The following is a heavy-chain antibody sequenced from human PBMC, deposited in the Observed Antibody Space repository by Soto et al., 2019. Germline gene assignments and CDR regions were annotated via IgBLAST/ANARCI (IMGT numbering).Heavy chain of an antibody. D-gene: IGHD4-17*01. CDR1: GGSVTNSSYY. CDR3: VSQRTTVPTQAYFDY. V-gene: IGHV4-39*01. Sequence: LSLTCTVSGGSVTNSSYYWGWIRQSPGKGLEWIGSAYYRGRSYSKSSVKSRVTISVDTSKNRFSLSLNSVTASDTAVYFCVSQRTTVPTQAYFDYWGPGALVTVSS. CDR2: AYYRGRS. J-gene: IGHJ4*02.